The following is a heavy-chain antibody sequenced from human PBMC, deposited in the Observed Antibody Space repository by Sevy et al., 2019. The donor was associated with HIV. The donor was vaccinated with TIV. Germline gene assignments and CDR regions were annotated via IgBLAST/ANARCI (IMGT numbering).Heavy chain of an antibody. J-gene: IGHJ4*02. CDR2: INPNSGGT. Sequence: ASVKVSCKASGYTFTCYYMHWVRQAPGQGLEWMGRINPNSGGTNYAQKFQGRVTMTRDTSISTAYMELSRLRSDDTAVYYCARDHHSSSIGSDNYFDYWGQGTLVTVSS. V-gene: IGHV1-2*06. CDR1: GYTFTCYY. D-gene: IGHD6-6*01. CDR3: ARDHHSSSIGSDNYFDY.